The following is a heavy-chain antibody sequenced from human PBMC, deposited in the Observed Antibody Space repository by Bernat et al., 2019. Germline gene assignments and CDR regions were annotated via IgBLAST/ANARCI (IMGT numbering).Heavy chain of an antibody. J-gene: IGHJ4*02. CDR3: ARGRDYVWGSYRTFDY. V-gene: IGHV3-21*01. CDR2: ISSSSYI. CDR1: GFTFSSYS. D-gene: IGHD3-16*01. Sequence: EVQLVESGGGLVKPGGSLRLSCAASGFTFSSYSMNWVRQAPGKGLEWVSSISSSSYIYYADSVKGRFTISRDNAKNSLYLQMNSLRAEDTAVYYCARGRDYVWGSYRTFDYWGQGTLVTVSS.